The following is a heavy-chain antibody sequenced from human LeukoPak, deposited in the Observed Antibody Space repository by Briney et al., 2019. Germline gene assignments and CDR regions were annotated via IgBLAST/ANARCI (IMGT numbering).Heavy chain of an antibody. J-gene: IGHJ4*02. CDR1: GFTFSSYD. Sequence: GGSLRLSCAASGFTFSSYDVNWVRQAPGKGLEWVSYITSSSSTIYYTDSVKGRFTISRDNARNSLYLQMNSLRAEDTAVYYCARDCSGTSCLRYWGQGTLVTVSS. V-gene: IGHV3-48*01. CDR2: ITSSSSTI. D-gene: IGHD2-2*01. CDR3: ARDCSGTSCLRY.